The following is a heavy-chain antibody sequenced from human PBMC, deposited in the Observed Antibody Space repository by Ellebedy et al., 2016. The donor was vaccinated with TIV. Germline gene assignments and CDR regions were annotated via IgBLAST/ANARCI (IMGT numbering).Heavy chain of an antibody. CDR1: RYTLTELS. D-gene: IGHD3-16*01. CDR2: FDPEDGET. J-gene: IGHJ4*02. V-gene: IGHV1-24*01. Sequence: AASVKVSCKVSRYTLTELSMHWVRQAPGKGLEWMGGFDPEDGETIYAQKFQGSVTMTEDTSTDTAYMELSSLRSEDTAVYYCAKQSLYFSSQEFDVWGSSCFDYWGQGTLVTVSS. CDR3: AKQSLYFSSQEFDVWGSSCFDY.